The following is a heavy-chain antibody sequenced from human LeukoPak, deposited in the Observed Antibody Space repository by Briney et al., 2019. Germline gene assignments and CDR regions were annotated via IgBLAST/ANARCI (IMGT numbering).Heavy chain of an antibody. CDR1: GFTFSSYS. CDR2: ISSSSSYI. Sequence: PGGSLRVSCAAPGFTFSSYSINWVRQAPGKGLEWVSSISSSSSYIYYADSVKGRYTISRDNAKYSLFLQMNSLRAEDTAVYYCARVPRGILGWFDPWGQGTLVTASS. CDR3: ARVPRGILGWFDP. J-gene: IGHJ5*02. V-gene: IGHV3-21*01. D-gene: IGHD2-8*02.